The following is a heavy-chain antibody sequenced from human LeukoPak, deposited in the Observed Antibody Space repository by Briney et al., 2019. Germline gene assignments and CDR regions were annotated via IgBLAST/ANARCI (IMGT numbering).Heavy chain of an antibody. D-gene: IGHD3-3*01. CDR2: INYSGSA. CDR1: GGSISNYY. J-gene: IGHJ4*02. Sequence: SETLSLTCTVSGGSISNYYWTWIRQPPGKGLEWIGYINYSGSANYNPSLKSRVTMSVDTSKNQLSLKLTSVTAADTAVYSCARVYRDDFWSGYSTHFGSWGQGTLVTVSS. V-gene: IGHV4-59*01. CDR3: ARVYRDDFWSGYSTHFGS.